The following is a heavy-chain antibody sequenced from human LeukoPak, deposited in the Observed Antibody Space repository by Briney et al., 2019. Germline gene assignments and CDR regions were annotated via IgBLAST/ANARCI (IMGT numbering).Heavy chain of an antibody. V-gene: IGHV4-30-4*01. CDR2: IYYSGST. J-gene: IGHJ4*02. CDR1: GGSISSGDYY. D-gene: IGHD2-8*01. CDR3: AREDGPISPFDY. Sequence: PSQTLSLTCTVSGGSISSGDYYWSWIRQPPGKGLEWIGYIYYSGSTYYNPSLRSRVTISVDTSKNQFSLKLSSVTAADTAVYYCAREDGPISPFDYWGQGTLVTVSS.